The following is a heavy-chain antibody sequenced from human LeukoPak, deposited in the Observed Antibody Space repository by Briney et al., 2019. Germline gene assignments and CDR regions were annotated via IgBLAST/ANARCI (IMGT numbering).Heavy chain of an antibody. Sequence: PSETLSLTCTVSGGSISSYFWSWIRQPPGKGLDWIGYIHYSGSTNYNPSLKSRVTISVDTSKNQFSLKLSSMTAADTAVYYCALDTSGWSDDSFDIWGQGTMVTVSS. CDR3: ALDTSGWSDDSFDI. CDR2: IHYSGST. V-gene: IGHV4-59*01. CDR1: GGSISSYF. D-gene: IGHD6-19*01. J-gene: IGHJ3*02.